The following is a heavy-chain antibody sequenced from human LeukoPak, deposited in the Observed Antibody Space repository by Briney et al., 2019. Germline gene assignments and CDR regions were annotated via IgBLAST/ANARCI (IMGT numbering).Heavy chain of an antibody. V-gene: IGHV4-59*01. CDR3: ARDSGDDAFDI. CDR2: IYYSGST. J-gene: IGHJ3*02. Sequence: SXTLSLTCTVSGGSIGSYYWSWIRQPPGKGGEWSGYIYYSGSTNYNPSLKRRVTISVETYKKKFSRKLRCITAADTAVYYCARDSGDDAFDIWGQGTMVTVSS. CDR1: GGSIGSYY.